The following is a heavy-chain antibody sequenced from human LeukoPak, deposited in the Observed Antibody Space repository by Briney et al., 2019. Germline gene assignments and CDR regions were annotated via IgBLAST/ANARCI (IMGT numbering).Heavy chain of an antibody. J-gene: IGHJ2*01. D-gene: IGHD6-13*01. CDR3: ASRRRIAAAGTYWYFDL. Sequence: GRSLRLSCAASGFTFSSYAISWVRQAPGQGLEWMGGIIPIFGTANYAQKFQGRVTITADKSTSTAYMELSSLRSEDTAVYYCASRRRIAAAGTYWYFDLWGRGTLVTVSS. V-gene: IGHV1-69*06. CDR1: GFTFSSYA. CDR2: IIPIFGTA.